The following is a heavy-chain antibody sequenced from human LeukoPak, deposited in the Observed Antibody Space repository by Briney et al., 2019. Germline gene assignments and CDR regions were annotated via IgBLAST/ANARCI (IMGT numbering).Heavy chain of an antibody. CDR2: INSDGSST. Sequence: GGSLRLSCAASGFTFNNYWMHWVRQGPGKGLVWVSRINSDGSSTSYADSVKGRFTISRDNAKKTLYLQTNSLRADDTAVYYCAGQYFGFDYWGQGTLVTVSS. V-gene: IGHV3-74*01. D-gene: IGHD2/OR15-2a*01. CDR1: GFTFNNYW. CDR3: AGQYFGFDY. J-gene: IGHJ4*02.